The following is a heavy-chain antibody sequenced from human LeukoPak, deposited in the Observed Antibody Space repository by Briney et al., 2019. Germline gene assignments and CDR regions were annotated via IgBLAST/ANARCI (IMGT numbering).Heavy chain of an antibody. CDR3: AKGGIIPRAFDI. J-gene: IGHJ3*02. CDR1: GFTFSSYW. D-gene: IGHD1-14*01. Sequence: PGGSLRLSCAASGFTFSSYWMHWVRQAPGKGLVWVSRINSDGSSTSYADSVKGRFTISRDNAKNTLYLQMNSLRAEDTAVYYCAKGGIIPRAFDIWGQGTMVTVSS. V-gene: IGHV3-74*01. CDR2: INSDGSST.